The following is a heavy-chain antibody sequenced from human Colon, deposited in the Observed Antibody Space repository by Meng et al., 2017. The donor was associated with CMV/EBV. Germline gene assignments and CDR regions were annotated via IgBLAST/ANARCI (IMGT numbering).Heavy chain of an antibody. CDR3: ARARDRDGLYNFDS. D-gene: IGHD5-24*01. J-gene: IGHJ4*02. CDR1: GASFSNYV. V-gene: IGHV1-69*01. CDR2: IVPIFVTP. Sequence: GRAVVVVTNPRPSVMGYRRTTGASFSNYVVSWVRQAPGQGLEWMGGIVPIFVTPNYAQKFQGRVTFTADESTSTAYMELSSLTSEDTAIYYCARARDRDGLYNFDSWGQGTLVTVSS.